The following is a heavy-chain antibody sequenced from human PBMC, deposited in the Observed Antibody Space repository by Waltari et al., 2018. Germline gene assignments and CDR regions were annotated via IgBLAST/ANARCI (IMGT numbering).Heavy chain of an antibody. V-gene: IGHV3-74*01. CDR3: AKGGGWLQDY. Sequence: EVQLVESGGGLAQPGGSLRLSCVASGFTFSSYWMHWVRQAPGKGLVVVSRINSDGSPTNYADSVKGRFTISRDNAKNTLYLQMNSLRAEDTAVYYCAKGGGWLQDYWGQGTLVTVSS. CDR1: GFTFSSYW. D-gene: IGHD5-12*01. J-gene: IGHJ4*02. CDR2: INSDGSPT.